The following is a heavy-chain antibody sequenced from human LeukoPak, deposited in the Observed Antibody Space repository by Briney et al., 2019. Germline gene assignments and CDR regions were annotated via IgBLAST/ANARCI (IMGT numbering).Heavy chain of an antibody. CDR1: GFTFSSYA. J-gene: IGHJ6*02. V-gene: IGHV3-30*04. Sequence: PGGSLRLSCAASGFTFSSYAMHWVRQAPGKGLEWVAVISYDGSNKYYADSVKGRFTISIDNSKNTLYLQMNSLRAEDTAVYYCASSARYYYGMDVWGQGTTVTVSS. CDR3: ASSARYYYGMDV. CDR2: ISYDGSNK.